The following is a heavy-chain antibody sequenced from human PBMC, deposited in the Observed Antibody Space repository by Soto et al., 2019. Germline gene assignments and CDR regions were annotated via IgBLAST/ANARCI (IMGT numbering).Heavy chain of an antibody. J-gene: IGHJ3*02. D-gene: IGHD3-9*01. CDR2: IFSNDEK. Sequence: QVTLKESGPVLVKPTETLTLTCTVSGFSLSNARMGVSWIRQPPGKALEWLAHIFSNDEKSYSTSLKSRFTISKDTSKSQVVLTMTNMDPVDTATYFCARGDGNDILTGFDAFDIWGQGTMVTVSS. V-gene: IGHV2-26*01. CDR1: GFSLSNARMG. CDR3: ARGDGNDILTGFDAFDI.